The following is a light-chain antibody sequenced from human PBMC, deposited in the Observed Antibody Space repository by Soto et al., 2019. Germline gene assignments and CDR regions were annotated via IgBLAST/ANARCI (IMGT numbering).Light chain of an antibody. Sequence: DIQMTQSPSSLSASVGDRVTITCRASQSISSYLNWYQQKPGKAPKLLIYDASSLETGVPSRFSGSGSGTEFTLTISSLQPDDFATYYCQHYNSYGTFGQGTKVDIK. CDR2: DAS. CDR1: QSISSY. J-gene: IGKJ1*01. V-gene: IGKV1-5*01. CDR3: QHYNSYGT.